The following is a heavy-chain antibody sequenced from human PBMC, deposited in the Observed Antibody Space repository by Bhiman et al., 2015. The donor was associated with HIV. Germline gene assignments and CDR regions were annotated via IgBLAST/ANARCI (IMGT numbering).Heavy chain of an antibody. V-gene: IGHV3-30*03. CDR2: ISYDGSNK. CDR1: GFIFDDYG. J-gene: IGHJ4*02. D-gene: IGHD1-26*01. Sequence: VQLVESGGGVLRPGGSLRLSCEGFGFIFDDYGLSWVRQAPGKGLEWVAVISYDGSNKYYADSVKGRFTISRDNSKNTVYLQMNSLRAEDTAVHYCAREMGGSGSHAYGYYFDYWGQGTLVTVSS. CDR3: AREMGGSGSHAYGYYFDY.